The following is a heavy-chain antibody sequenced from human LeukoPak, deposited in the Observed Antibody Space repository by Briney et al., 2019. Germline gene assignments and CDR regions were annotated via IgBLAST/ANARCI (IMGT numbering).Heavy chain of an antibody. V-gene: IGHV4-39*07. CDR3: ARVPWITMVRGVADYYYGMDV. CDR2: IYYSGST. CDR1: GGSISSSSYY. Sequence: SETLSLTCTVSGGSISSSSYYWGWIRQPPGKGLEWVGSIYYSGSTYYNPSLKSRVTISVDTSKNQFSLRLSSVTAADTAVYYCARVPWITMVRGVADYYYGMDVWGQGTTVTVSS. J-gene: IGHJ6*02. D-gene: IGHD3-10*01.